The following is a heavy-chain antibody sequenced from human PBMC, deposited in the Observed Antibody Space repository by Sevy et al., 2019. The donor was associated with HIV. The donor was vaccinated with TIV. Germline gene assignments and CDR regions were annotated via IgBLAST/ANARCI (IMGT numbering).Heavy chain of an antibody. CDR3: ARGSSSTKFDY. J-gene: IGHJ4*02. CDR2: IGTDGDT. D-gene: IGHD2-2*01. Sequence: GGSLRLSCAASGFTFRNYDMHWVRQATGKGLEWVSAIGTDGDTYYAGSVKGRFTISRENAKNSLYLQMSSLRAGDTALYYCARGSSSTKFDYWGQGTLVTVSS. V-gene: IGHV3-13*01. CDR1: GFTFRNYD.